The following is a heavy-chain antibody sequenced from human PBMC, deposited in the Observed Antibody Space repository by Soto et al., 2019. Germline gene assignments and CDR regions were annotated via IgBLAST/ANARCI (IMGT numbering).Heavy chain of an antibody. Sequence: GGSLRLSCAASGFTFSSYGIHWVRQAPGKGLEWVAVIWYDGSNKYYADSVKGRFTISRDNSKNTLYLQMNSLRAEDTAVYYCAKVRRVRGVIGGYFDYWGQGTLVTVSS. J-gene: IGHJ4*02. D-gene: IGHD3-10*01. CDR2: IWYDGSNK. CDR1: GFTFSSYG. CDR3: AKVRRVRGVIGGYFDY. V-gene: IGHV3-33*06.